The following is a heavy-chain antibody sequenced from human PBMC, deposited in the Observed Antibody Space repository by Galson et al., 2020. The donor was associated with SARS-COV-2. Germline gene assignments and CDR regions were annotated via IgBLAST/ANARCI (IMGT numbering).Heavy chain of an antibody. D-gene: IGHD2-2*01. Sequence: TGGSLRISCAASGFTFSDYAMSWVRKAPGKGLEWVSVISGSDGSTYYADSVKGRFTISRDNSKNTLYLQMNSLRAEDTAVYYCAKAGCTSTSCYCNCWGQGTLVTVSS. J-gene: IGHJ4*02. CDR1: GFTFSDYA. CDR2: ISGSDGST. CDR3: AKAGCTSTSCYCNC. V-gene: IGHV3-23*01.